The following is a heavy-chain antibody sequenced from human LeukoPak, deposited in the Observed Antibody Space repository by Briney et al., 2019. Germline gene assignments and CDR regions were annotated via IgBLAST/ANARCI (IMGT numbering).Heavy chain of an antibody. V-gene: IGHV4-39*01. CDR2: IYYSGST. J-gene: IGHJ4*02. D-gene: IGHD6-19*01. CDR3: ARRRLGRYSVDY. Sequence: SETLSLTCTVSGGSISSSSYYWGWIRQPPGKGLEWIGSIYYSGSTYYIPSLKSRATISVDTSKNQFSLKLNSVTAADTAVYYCARRRLGRYSVDYWGQGTLVTVSS. CDR1: GGSISSSSYY.